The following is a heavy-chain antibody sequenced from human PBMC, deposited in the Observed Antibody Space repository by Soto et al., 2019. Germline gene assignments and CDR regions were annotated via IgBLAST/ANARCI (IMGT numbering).Heavy chain of an antibody. Sequence: EVQLVESGGGLVQPGGSLRLSCAASGFTFSDYYMGWVRQAPGKGLEWVGRTKSKGNTYTTEYAASVRGRFTISRDDSMSSLYLQMNSLKIEDTAVYYCTRGLRPYYFDYWGQGTLVTVSS. CDR3: TRGLRPYYFDY. CDR2: TKSKGNTYTT. CDR1: GFTFSDYY. D-gene: IGHD2-21*02. V-gene: IGHV3-72*01. J-gene: IGHJ4*02.